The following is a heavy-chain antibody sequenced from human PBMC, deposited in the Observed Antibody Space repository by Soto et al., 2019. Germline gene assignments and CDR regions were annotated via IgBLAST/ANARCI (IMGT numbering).Heavy chain of an antibody. D-gene: IGHD6-19*01. V-gene: IGHV4-59*13. Sequence: QVQLQESGPGLVKPSETLSLSCSVSGGSISTFYWSCFRQPPGKAPEWIGYIYYSGNTKYHPSLQSRVTISLDKAKNQFSLKLTSLNEADSAVYYCARSRGSGWSFDYWGQGTLVTVS. J-gene: IGHJ4*02. CDR2: IYYSGNT. CDR1: GGSISTFY. CDR3: ARSRGSGWSFDY.